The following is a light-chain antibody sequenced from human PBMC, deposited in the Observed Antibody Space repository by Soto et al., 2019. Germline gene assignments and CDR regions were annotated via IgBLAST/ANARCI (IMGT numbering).Light chain of an antibody. Sequence: EVVVTRSPATLSXXXXXXXXXXXRASQSVSSHFAWYQQKSGQAPRLLIYDASKRATGIPARFSGSGSGTDFTLTISSLEPEDFAVYYCQQRSNWPTFGQGTRLEIK. V-gene: IGKV3-11*01. CDR2: DAS. CDR3: QQRSNWPT. CDR1: QSVSSH. J-gene: IGKJ5*01.